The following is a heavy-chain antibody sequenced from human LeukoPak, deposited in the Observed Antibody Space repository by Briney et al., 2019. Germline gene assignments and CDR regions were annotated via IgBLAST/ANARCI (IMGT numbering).Heavy chain of an antibody. D-gene: IGHD3-10*01. CDR2: IYHSGST. V-gene: IGHV4-4*02. J-gene: IGHJ4*02. Sequence: PSGTLSLTCAVSGGSISSSNWWSWVSQPPGKRLEWIGEIYHSGSTNYNPSLKSRVTISVDKSKNQFSLKLSSVTAADTAVYYCARVNYGSGSYSVWYFDYWGQGTLVTVSS. CDR3: ARVNYGSGSYSVWYFDY. CDR1: GGSISSSNW.